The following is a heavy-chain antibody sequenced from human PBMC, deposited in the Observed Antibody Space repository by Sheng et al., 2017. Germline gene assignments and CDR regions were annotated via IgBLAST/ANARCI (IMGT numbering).Heavy chain of an antibody. CDR2: IYSGGST. J-gene: IGHJ6*03. Sequence: EVQLVESGGGLVQPGGSLRLSCAASGFTVSSNYMSWVRQAPGKGLEWVSVIYSGGSTYYADSVKGRFTISRDNSKNTLYLQMNSLRAEDTAVYYCARDVYPRPGHYYYYMDVWGQGTTVTVSS. V-gene: IGHV3-66*01. CDR3: ARDVYPRPGHYYYYMDV. CDR1: GFTVSSNY.